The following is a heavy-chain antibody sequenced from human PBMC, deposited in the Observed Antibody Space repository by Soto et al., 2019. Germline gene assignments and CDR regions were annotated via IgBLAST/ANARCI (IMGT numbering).Heavy chain of an antibody. D-gene: IGHD1-1*01. V-gene: IGHV3-30*18. CDR3: AKTARLGTREKRAAGRQYYFDY. J-gene: IGHJ4*02. CDR1: GFTFSSYG. Sequence: PGGSLRLSCAASGFTFSSYGMHWVRQAPGKGLEWVAVISYDGSNKYYADSVKGRFTISRDNSKNTLYLQMNSLRAEDTTVYYCAKTARLGTREKRAAGRQYYFDYWGQGTLVTVSS. CDR2: ISYDGSNK.